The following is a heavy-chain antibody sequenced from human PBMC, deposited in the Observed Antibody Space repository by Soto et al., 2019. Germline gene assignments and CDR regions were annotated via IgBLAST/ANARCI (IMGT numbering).Heavy chain of an antibody. CDR2: IGGGSDKI. CDR1: GFSFSNFA. J-gene: IGHJ5*02. Sequence: GGSLRLSCAASGFSFSNFAMSWVRQAPGKGLEWVSSIGGGSDKIYYSDSVKSRVTISVDTSKNQFSLKLSSVTAADTAVYYCARGGSSWGRGYCSGGSCQKTRWFDPWGQGTLVTVSS. D-gene: IGHD2-15*01. CDR3: ARGGSSWGRGYCSGGSCQKTRWFDP. V-gene: IGHV3-23*01.